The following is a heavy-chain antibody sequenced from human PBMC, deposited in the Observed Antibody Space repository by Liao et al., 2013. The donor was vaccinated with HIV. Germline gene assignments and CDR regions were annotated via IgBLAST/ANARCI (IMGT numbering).Heavy chain of an antibody. J-gene: IGHJ3*02. V-gene: IGHV4-30-2*01. CDR2: IYHSGIT. CDR1: GGSISSGSYS. Sequence: QLQLQESGSGLVKPSQTLSLTCAVSGGSISSGSYSWSWIRQPPGKGLEWIGYIYHSGITYYNPSLKSRVTMSVDTSKNQFSLKLSSVTAADTAVYYCARDSGTYYGDSFHIWGPGTMVTVSA. D-gene: IGHD1-26*01. CDR3: ARDSGTYYGDSFHI.